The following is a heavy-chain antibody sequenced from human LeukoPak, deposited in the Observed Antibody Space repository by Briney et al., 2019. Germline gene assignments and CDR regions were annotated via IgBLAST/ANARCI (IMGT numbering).Heavy chain of an antibody. CDR2: FDPEDGET. D-gene: IGHD3-16*01. J-gene: IGHJ4*02. CDR1: GYTLTELS. CDR3: ATRSFGGVIHFAY. V-gene: IGHV1-24*01. Sequence: EASVKVSCKVSGYTLTELSMHWVRQAPGKGLEWMGGFDPEDGETIYAQKFQGRVTMTEDTSTDTAYMELSSLRSEDTAVYYCATRSFGGVIHFAYWGQGPLVPVSS.